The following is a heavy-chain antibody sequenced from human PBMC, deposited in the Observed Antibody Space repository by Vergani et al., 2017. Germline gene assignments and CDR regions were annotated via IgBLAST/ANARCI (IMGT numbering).Heavy chain of an antibody. Sequence: EVQLVESGGGLVQPGGSLRLSCAASGFTFSSYSMNWVRQAPGKGLAWVSYISSSSSTIYYADSVKGRFTISRDNAKNSLYLQMNSLRAEDTAVYYCARDFHDSSGYSYDAFDIWGQGTMVTVSS. CDR2: ISSSSSTI. CDR3: ARDFHDSSGYSYDAFDI. CDR1: GFTFSSYS. J-gene: IGHJ3*02. V-gene: IGHV3-48*04. D-gene: IGHD3-22*01.